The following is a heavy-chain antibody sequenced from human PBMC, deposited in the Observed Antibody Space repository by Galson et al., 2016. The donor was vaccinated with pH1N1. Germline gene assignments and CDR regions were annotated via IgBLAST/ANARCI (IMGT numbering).Heavy chain of an antibody. CDR2: FYWRDGQ. D-gene: IGHD5-12*01. J-gene: IGHJ3*01. CDR3: AHREVTITNAFDV. Sequence: PALVKLTQTLTLTCTFSGFPVSTSAVGVAWIRQPSGKALEWFALFYWRDGQRYSLSLKNRLTITNDITKNQVVLTVTNMDPADTATYYCAHREVTITNAFDVWGQGTMVTVSS. CDR1: GFPVSTSAVG. V-gene: IGHV2-5*01.